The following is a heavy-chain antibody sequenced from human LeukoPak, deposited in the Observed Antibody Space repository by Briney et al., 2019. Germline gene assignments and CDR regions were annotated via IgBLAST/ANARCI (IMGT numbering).Heavy chain of an antibody. CDR1: GGSFSGYY. Sequence: SETLSLTCAVYGGSFSGYYWSWIRQPPGKGLEWIGEINHSGSTNYNPSLKSRVTISVDTSKNQFSLKLSSVTAADTAVYYRARGTSYYDFWSGYFFDYWGQETLVTVSS. J-gene: IGHJ4*02. CDR3: ARGTSYYDFWSGYFFDY. D-gene: IGHD3-3*01. V-gene: IGHV4-34*01. CDR2: INHSGST.